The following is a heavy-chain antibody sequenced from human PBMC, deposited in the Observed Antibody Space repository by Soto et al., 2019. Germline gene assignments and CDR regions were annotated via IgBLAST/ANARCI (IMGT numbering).Heavy chain of an antibody. CDR1: GYPVTAYY. V-gene: IGHV1-2*02. Sequence: QLHLVQSGAVVKKPGASVTVSCSASGYPVTAYYMHWVRQAPGRGLEWMGGINPATGAAKYTQTFQGRGTMTRDTSKGTVFKELSGLTSEDTAGFYWARGGGVGVAGSAAFDMWGQGTLVTVSS. CDR2: INPATGAA. J-gene: IGHJ3*02. CDR3: ARGGGVGVAGSAAFDM. D-gene: IGHD3-3*01.